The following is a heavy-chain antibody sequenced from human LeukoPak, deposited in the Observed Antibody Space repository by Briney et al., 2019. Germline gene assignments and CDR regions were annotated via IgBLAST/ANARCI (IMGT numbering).Heavy chain of an antibody. Sequence: SVKVSCKASGGTFSSYAISWVRQAPGQGLEWMGRIIPILGIANYAQKLQGRVTMTTDTSTSTAYMELRSLRSDDTAVYYCAFSSGYAGDAFDIWGQGTMVTVSS. CDR3: AFSSGYAGDAFDI. CDR1: GGTFSSYA. J-gene: IGHJ3*02. V-gene: IGHV1-69*04. D-gene: IGHD3-22*01. CDR2: IIPILGIA.